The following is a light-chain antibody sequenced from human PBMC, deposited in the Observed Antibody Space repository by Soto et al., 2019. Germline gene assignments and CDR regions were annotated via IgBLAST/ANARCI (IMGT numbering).Light chain of an antibody. J-gene: IGKJ4*02. CDR3: LQDYTFPLT. Sequence: IEMTQSPSSLSPSVGDRVTITRRASQGIRDDLGWYQQKPGKAPKRLIYAAYALQRGVPSRFSGSGSGTKFTLTITSLQPDDFATYYCLQDYTFPLTFGGGTKVDIK. V-gene: IGKV1-6*02. CDR2: AAY. CDR1: QGIRDD.